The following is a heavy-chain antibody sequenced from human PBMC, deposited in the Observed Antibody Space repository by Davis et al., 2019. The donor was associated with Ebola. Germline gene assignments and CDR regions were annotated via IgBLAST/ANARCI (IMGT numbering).Heavy chain of an antibody. J-gene: IGHJ4*02. CDR1: VNTLPSFW. V-gene: IGHV5-51*01. CDR3: WATNY. D-gene: IGHD5-24*01. Sequence: GESLKISCKHSVNTLPSFWIGWVRQMPGKGLEWMGIIYPADSDTRYSPSFQGQVTISADKSISTAYLQWSRLKASDTAMDYCWATNYWGQGTLVTVSS. CDR2: IYPADSDT.